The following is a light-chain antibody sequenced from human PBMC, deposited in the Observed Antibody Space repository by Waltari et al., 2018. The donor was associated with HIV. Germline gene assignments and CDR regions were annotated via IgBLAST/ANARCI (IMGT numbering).Light chain of an antibody. CDR3: QSYDIGLSVV. CDR2: VDT. V-gene: IGLV1-40*01. J-gene: IGLJ3*02. Sequence: QSVLTQPPSVSGAPGQRVTISCTGNSSNIGAGFDVHWYQQLPETAPKLLIYVDTNRPSGVPDRFSGSKSGTSASRAITGLQAEDEADYYCQSYDIGLSVVFGGGTKLTVL. CDR1: SSNIGAGFD.